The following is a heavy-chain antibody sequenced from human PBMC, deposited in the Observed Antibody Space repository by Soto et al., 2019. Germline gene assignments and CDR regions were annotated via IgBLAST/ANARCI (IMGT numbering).Heavy chain of an antibody. CDR2: ISGSGGST. V-gene: IGHV3-23*01. CDR3: ANVDTAMAKAGDDY. D-gene: IGHD5-18*01. J-gene: IGHJ4*02. Sequence: GGSLRLSCAASGFTFSSYAMSWVRQAPGKGLEWVSAISGSGGSTYYADSVKGRFTISRDNSKNTLYLQMNSLRAEDTAVYYCANVDTAMAKAGDDYWGQGTLVTVSS. CDR1: GFTFSSYA.